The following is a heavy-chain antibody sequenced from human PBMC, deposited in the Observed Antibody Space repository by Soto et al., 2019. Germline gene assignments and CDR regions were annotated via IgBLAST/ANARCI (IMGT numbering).Heavy chain of an antibody. CDR3: AREQMQVVIPDY. CDR2: IKQDGGEN. CDR1: GLPFGSNW. Sequence: EVQLVESGGGLVQPGGSLRLPCAASGLPFGSNWMNWFPQAQGKGREGVANIKQDGGENYYVDSVKGRFTNSRDNTKNSLYLQMNSLRGEDTAVYYCAREQMQVVIPDYWGQGTLFTVSS. D-gene: IGHD6-13*01. J-gene: IGHJ4*02. V-gene: IGHV3-7*01.